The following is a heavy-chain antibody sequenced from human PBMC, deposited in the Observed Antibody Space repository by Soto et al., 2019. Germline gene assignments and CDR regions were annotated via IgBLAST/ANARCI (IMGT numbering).Heavy chain of an antibody. D-gene: IGHD3-9*01. Sequence: GGSLRLSCAASGFTFDDYAMHWVRQAPGKGLEWVSGISWNSGSIGYADSVKGRFTISRDNAKNSLYLQMNSLRAEDTALYYCAKGDDHILTGYYNYWGQGTLVTVSS. CDR1: GFTFDDYA. CDR3: AKGDDHILTGYYNY. CDR2: ISWNSGSI. J-gene: IGHJ4*02. V-gene: IGHV3-9*01.